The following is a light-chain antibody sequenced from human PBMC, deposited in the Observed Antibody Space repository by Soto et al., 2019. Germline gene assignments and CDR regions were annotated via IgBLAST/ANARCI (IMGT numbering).Light chain of an antibody. J-gene: IGKJ1*01. V-gene: IGKV1-5*01. CDR3: QQYHRYDRWS. Sequence: DIQMTQSPSTLSASVGDRVTITCRASQGISKWLAWYQQKPGKATKLLIYGASNLENVVPSRFSGSGSGTEFTLTIISLQPDDFATYFCQQYHRYDRWSVGQGPKVDLK. CDR2: GAS. CDR1: QGISKW.